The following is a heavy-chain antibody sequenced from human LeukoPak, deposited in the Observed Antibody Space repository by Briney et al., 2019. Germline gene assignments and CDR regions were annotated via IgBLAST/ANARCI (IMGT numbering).Heavy chain of an antibody. CDR2: INPNSGGT. V-gene: IGHV1-2*02. J-gene: IGHJ4*02. CDR3: ARDGATNLRWLQQTGGYYFDY. Sequence: GASVKVSCKASGYTFTGYYMHWVRQAPGQGLEWMGWINPNSGGTNYAQKFQGRVTMTRDTSISTAYMELSSLRSEDTAVYYCARDGATNLRWLQQTGGYYFDYWGQGTLVTVSS. CDR1: GYTFTGYY. D-gene: IGHD5-24*01.